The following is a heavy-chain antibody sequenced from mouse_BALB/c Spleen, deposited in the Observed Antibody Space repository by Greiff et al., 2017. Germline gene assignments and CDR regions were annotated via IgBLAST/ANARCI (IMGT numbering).Heavy chain of an antibody. Sequence: VQLQQSGPGLVKPSQSLSLTCTVTGYSITSDYAWNWIRQFPGNKLEWMGYISYSGSTSYNPSLKSRISITRDTSKNQFFLQLNSVTTEDTATYYCASLSGDYWGQGTSVTVSS. CDR1: GYSITSDYA. V-gene: IGHV3-2*02. J-gene: IGHJ4*01. D-gene: IGHD1-1*01. CDR2: ISYSGST. CDR3: ASLSGDY.